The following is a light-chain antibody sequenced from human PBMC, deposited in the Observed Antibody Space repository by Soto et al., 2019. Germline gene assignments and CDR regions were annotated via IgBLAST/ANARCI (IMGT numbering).Light chain of an antibody. CDR3: QQYNNWPQT. CDR1: QSVSSN. J-gene: IGKJ1*01. V-gene: IGKV3-15*01. Sequence: EIVMPQSPATLSVSPGARATLSCRASQSVSSNLAWYQQKPGQAPRLLIYGASTRATGIPARFSGSGSGTDFTLTISRLEPEDFAVYYCQQYNNWPQTFGQGTKVDIK. CDR2: GAS.